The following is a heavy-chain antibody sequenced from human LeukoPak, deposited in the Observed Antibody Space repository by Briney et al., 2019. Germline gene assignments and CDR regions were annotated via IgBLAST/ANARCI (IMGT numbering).Heavy chain of an antibody. Sequence: PSETLSLTCAVYGGSFSGYYWSWIRQPPGRGLEWIGEINHSGSTNYNPSLKSRVTISVDTSKNQFSLKLSSVTAADTAVYYCARVTHYSSRFAPFDYWGQGTLVTVSS. CDR2: INHSGST. D-gene: IGHD6-13*01. CDR3: ARVTHYSSRFAPFDY. J-gene: IGHJ4*02. V-gene: IGHV4-34*01. CDR1: GGSFSGYY.